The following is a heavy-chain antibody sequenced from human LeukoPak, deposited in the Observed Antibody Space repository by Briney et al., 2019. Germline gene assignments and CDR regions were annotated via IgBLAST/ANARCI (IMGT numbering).Heavy chain of an antibody. D-gene: IGHD3-22*01. CDR1: GDSVSTSDSY. J-gene: IGHJ1*01. CDR3: ARRRYYDGSGYLE. V-gene: IGHV4-39*01. Sequence: SETLSPTCSVSGDSVSTSDSYWDWIRQPPGKGLERIGTIYYSGRTYYSPSLKSRVTMSVDPSNNQFSLTLRPVTAADTAVYYCARRRYYDGSGYLEWGQGTLLSVSS. CDR2: IYYSGRT.